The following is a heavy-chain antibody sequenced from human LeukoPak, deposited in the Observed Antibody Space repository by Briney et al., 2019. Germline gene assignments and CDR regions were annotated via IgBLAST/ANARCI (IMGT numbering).Heavy chain of an antibody. CDR3: ARNADYGDYEYAFDI. V-gene: IGHV4-39*07. CDR2: IYYSGST. Sequence: SETLSLTCTVSGGSISSSSYYWGWIRPPPGKGLEWVVSIYYSGSTYYNPSLKSRVTISVDTSKNQFSLKLSSVTAADTAVYYCARNADYGDYEYAFDIWGQGTMVTVSS. CDR1: GGSISSSSYY. D-gene: IGHD4-17*01. J-gene: IGHJ3*02.